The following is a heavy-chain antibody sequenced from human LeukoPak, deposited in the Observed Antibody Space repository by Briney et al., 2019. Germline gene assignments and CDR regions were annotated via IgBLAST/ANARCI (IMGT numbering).Heavy chain of an antibody. CDR1: GYTFTNYG. CDR2: ISAYNGNT. CDR3: ARDQESGGFDP. Sequence: ASVKVSCKASGYTFTNYGISWLRQAPGQGLEWMGWISAYNGNTNYAQKLQGRVTMTTDTSTSTAYMELRSLRSDDTAVYYCARDQESGGFDPWGQGTLVTVSS. D-gene: IGHD3-10*01. J-gene: IGHJ5*02. V-gene: IGHV1-18*01.